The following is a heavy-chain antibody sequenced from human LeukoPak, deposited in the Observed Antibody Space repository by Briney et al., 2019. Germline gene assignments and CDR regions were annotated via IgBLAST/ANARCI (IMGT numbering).Heavy chain of an antibody. CDR2: MFTIGDT. D-gene: IGHD3-22*01. CDR1: GFTVSSNY. CDR3: ARRHYDRTGYNYVD. Sequence: GRSLRLSCAAAGFTVSSNYMSWVSQAPGKGLEWVSVMFTIGDTTYADSVKGRLSIYRDSFKNTLYLQMSSLRAEDTAVYFCARRHYDRTGYNYVDWGQGTLVTVSS. V-gene: IGHV3-66*04. J-gene: IGHJ4*02.